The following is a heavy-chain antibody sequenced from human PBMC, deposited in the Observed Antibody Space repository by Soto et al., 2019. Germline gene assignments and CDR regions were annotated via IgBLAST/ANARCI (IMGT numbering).Heavy chain of an antibody. CDR2: ISYDGSNK. CDR1: GFTFSSYA. J-gene: IGHJ6*02. D-gene: IGHD6-19*01. CDR3: ASDIAVAGTTPYYYYGMDV. Sequence: GGSLRLSCAASGFTFSSYAMHGVRQAPGKGLEWVAVISYDGSNKYYADSVKGRFTISRDNSKNTLYLQMNSLRAEDTAVYYCASDIAVAGTTPYYYYGMDVWGQGTTVTVSS. V-gene: IGHV3-30-3*01.